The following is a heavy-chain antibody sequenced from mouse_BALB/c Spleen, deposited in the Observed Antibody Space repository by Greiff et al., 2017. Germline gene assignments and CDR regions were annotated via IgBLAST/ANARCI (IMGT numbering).Heavy chain of an antibody. CDR1: GFNIKDYY. D-gene: IGHD2-3*01. J-gene: IGHJ1*01. CDR2: IDPENGDT. CDR3: NAGDAYYGLGYFDV. V-gene: IGHV14-4*02. Sequence: VQLQQSGAELVRPGASVKLSCTASGFNIKDYYMHWVKQRPEQGLEWIGWIDPENGDTEYAPKFQGKATMTADTSSNTAYLQLSSLTSEDTAVYYCNAGDAYYGLGYFDVWGAGTTVTVSS.